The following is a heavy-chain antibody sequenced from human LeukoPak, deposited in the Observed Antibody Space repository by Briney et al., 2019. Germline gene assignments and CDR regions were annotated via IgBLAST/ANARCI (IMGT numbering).Heavy chain of an antibody. CDR3: ARFDETPNVGWYFDY. V-gene: IGHV3-7*01. Sequence: GGSLRLSCAASGFTFSSYWMSWVRQAPGKGLEWVANIKQDGSEKYYVDSVKGRFTISRDNAKNSLYLQMNSLRAEDTAVYYCARFDETPNVGWYFDYWGQGTLVTVSS. J-gene: IGHJ4*02. D-gene: IGHD4-23*01. CDR1: GFTFSSYW. CDR2: IKQDGSEK.